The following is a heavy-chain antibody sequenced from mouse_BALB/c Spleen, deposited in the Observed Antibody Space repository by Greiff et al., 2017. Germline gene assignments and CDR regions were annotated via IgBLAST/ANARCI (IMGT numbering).Heavy chain of an antibody. V-gene: IGHV1-4*02. J-gene: IGHJ3*01. CDR2: INPSSGYT. CDR3: ARDYRYFAY. Sequence: VKLMESAAELARPGASVKMSCKASGYTFTSYTMHWVKQRPGQGLEWIGYINPSSGYTEYNQKFKDKTTLTADKSSSTAYMQLSSLTSEDSAVYYCARDYRYFAYWGQGTLVTVSA. CDR1: GYTFTSYT. D-gene: IGHD2-14*01.